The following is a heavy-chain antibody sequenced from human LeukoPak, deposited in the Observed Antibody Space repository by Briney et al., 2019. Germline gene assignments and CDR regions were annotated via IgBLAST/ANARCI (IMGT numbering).Heavy chain of an antibody. CDR2: INHSGST. Sequence: PSETLSLTCAVYGGSFSGYYWSWLRQPPGKGLEWIGEINHSGSTNYNPSLKSRVTISVDTSKNQFSLKLSSVTAADTAVYYCARVGANCSGGSCYYYYYGMDVWGQGTTVTVSS. CDR3: ARVGANCSGGSCYYYYYGMDV. CDR1: GGSFSGYY. J-gene: IGHJ6*02. D-gene: IGHD2-15*01. V-gene: IGHV4-34*01.